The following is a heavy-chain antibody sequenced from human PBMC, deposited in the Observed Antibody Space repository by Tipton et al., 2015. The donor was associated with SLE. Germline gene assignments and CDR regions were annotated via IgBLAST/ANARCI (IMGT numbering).Heavy chain of an antibody. Sequence: TLSLTCTVSGGSISTYYWSWIRQSPGKGLEWIGYIHKSGSTHYHPSLRGRVTISVDASKNQFSLELISVTAADTAVYYCARVDSGNLLFDLWGQGTLVTVSS. CDR1: GGSISTYY. CDR3: ARVDSGNLLFDL. V-gene: IGHV4-59*01. D-gene: IGHD1-26*01. J-gene: IGHJ4*02. CDR2: IHKSGST.